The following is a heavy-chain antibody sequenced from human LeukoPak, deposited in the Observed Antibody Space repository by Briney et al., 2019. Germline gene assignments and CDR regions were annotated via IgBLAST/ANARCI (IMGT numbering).Heavy chain of an antibody. D-gene: IGHD6-19*01. CDR3: ARGVGYSSGWYREYYFDY. CDR2: IYTSGST. V-gene: IGHV4-4*07. Sequence: SETLSLTCTVSGGPISSYYWSWIRQPAGKGLEWIGRIYTSGSTNYNPSLKSRVTMSVDTSKNQFSLTLSSVTAADTAVYYCARGVGYSSGWYREYYFDYWGQGTLVTVSS. J-gene: IGHJ4*02. CDR1: GGPISSYY.